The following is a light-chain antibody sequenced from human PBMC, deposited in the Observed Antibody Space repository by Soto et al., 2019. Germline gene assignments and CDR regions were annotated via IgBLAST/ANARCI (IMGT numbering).Light chain of an antibody. V-gene: IGLV2-14*01. CDR1: SNDVGGYNY. J-gene: IGLJ2*01. Sequence: QSALTQPASVSGSPGQSITISCTGTSNDVGGYNYVSWYQQHPGKAPKLMIYDVSNRPSGVSNRFSGSKSGNTASLTISGLQTEDEADYYCSSYTGSSTIVFGGGTQLTVL. CDR2: DVS. CDR3: SSYTGSSTIV.